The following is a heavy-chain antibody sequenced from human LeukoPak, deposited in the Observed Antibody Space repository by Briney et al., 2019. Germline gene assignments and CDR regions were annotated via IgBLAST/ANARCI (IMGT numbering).Heavy chain of an antibody. V-gene: IGHV4-31*03. CDR3: ARDPVRYYGSGSYYHGTFDY. J-gene: IGHJ4*02. D-gene: IGHD3-10*01. CDR2: IDYIGIT. CDR1: GGSISSGGYY. Sequence: SETLSLTCTVSGGSISSGGYYWSWIRQHPGKGLVWIGNIDYIGITYYNPSLKSRVTISVDTSKNQFSLNLSSVTAADTAVYYCARDPVRYYGSGSYYHGTFDYWGQGTLVTVSS.